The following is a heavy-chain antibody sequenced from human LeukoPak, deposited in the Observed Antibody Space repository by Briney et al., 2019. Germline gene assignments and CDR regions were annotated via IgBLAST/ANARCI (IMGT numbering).Heavy chain of an antibody. CDR3: ARVSGAAGFDWFSKDYYMDV. V-gene: IGHV4-39*07. CDR1: GGSISSSSYY. Sequence: PSETLSLTCTVSGGSISSSSYYWGWIRQPPGKGLEWIGSIYYSGSTYYNPSLKSRVTISVDTSKNQFSLKLSSVTAADTAVYYCARVSGAAGFDWFSKDYYMDVWGKGTTVTVSS. CDR2: IYYSGST. D-gene: IGHD3-9*01. J-gene: IGHJ6*03.